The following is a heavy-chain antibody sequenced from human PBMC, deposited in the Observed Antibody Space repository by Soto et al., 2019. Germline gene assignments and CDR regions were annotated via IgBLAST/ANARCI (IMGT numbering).Heavy chain of an antibody. Sequence: QVQLVQSGAEVKKPGASVKVSCKASGYTFTSYGISWVRQAPGQGLEWMGWISAYNGNTNYAQKLQGRVTMTTDTSTSTAYMELRSLRSDDTAVYYCARDSPDIVVVPAAMPVDYWGQGTLVTVSS. CDR2: ISAYNGNT. CDR3: ARDSPDIVVVPAAMPVDY. V-gene: IGHV1-18*01. D-gene: IGHD2-2*01. CDR1: GYTFTSYG. J-gene: IGHJ4*02.